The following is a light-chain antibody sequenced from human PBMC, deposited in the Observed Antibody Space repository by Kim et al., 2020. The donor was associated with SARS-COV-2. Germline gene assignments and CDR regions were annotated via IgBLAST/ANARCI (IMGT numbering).Light chain of an antibody. CDR2: DVS. CDR3: SSYTSSSPYV. V-gene: IGLV2-14*03. CDR1: SRDVGGYNY. J-gene: IGLJ1*01. Sequence: GQSITISCTGTSRDVGGYNYVSWYQQHPGRAPKLMIYDVSDRPSGVSNLFSGSKSGNTASLTISGLQAEDEADYYCSSYTSSSPYVFGTGTKVTVL.